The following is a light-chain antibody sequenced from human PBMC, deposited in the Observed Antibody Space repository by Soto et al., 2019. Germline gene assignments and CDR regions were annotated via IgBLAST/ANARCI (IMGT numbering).Light chain of an antibody. Sequence: EIVLTQSPGTLSLSPGERATLSCRASQSVSSSYLAWYQQKPGQAPRILIYGASNRATGIPDRFSGSGSGTDFTLTISRLEPEDFAVYYCQQFDTSPPMYTFGQGTKLEIK. CDR1: QSVSSSY. CDR2: GAS. CDR3: QQFDTSPPMYT. V-gene: IGKV3-20*01. J-gene: IGKJ2*01.